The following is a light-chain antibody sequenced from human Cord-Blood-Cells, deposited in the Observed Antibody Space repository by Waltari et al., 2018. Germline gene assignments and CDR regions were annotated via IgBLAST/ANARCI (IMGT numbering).Light chain of an antibody. CDR3: QQYNSYLYT. V-gene: IGKV1-5*01. CDR2: DAS. J-gene: IGKJ2*01. CDR1: QSISSW. Sequence: DIQMTQSPSTLSASVADRATITCRASQSISSWLAWYQQKPGKAPKLLIYDASSLESGVPSRFSGSGSGTEFTLTISSLQPDDFATYYCQQYNSYLYTFGQGTKLEIK.